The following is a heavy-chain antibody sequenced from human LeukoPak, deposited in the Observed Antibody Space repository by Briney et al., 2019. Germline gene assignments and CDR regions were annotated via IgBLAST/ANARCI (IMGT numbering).Heavy chain of an antibody. V-gene: IGHV4-59*01. D-gene: IGHD3-10*01. CDR1: GGSISSYY. CDR2: ISYSGST. CDR3: AGEQYYGSGSYYDWFDP. Sequence: SETLSLTCTVSGGSISSYYWSWVRQPPGKGLEWIGYISYSGSTNYNPSLKSRVTISVDTSKNQFSLNLTSVTAADTAVYYCAGEQYYGSGSYYDWFDPWGQGTLVTVSS. J-gene: IGHJ5*02.